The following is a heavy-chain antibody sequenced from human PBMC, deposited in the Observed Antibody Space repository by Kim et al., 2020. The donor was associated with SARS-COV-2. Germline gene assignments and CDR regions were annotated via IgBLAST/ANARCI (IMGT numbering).Heavy chain of an antibody. CDR1: EFTFSRYS. CDR2: ISRNGSYI. J-gene: IGHJ4*02. D-gene: IGHD2-2*02. V-gene: IGHV3-21*01. Sequence: GGSLRLSCAASEFTFSRYSMNWIRQAPGKGLEWVSTISRNGSYIYYADSVEGRFTISRDNAKNSLYLQMNSLRADDTAMYYCARDLYLCLASDLDSWGQG. CDR3: ARDLYLCLASDLDS.